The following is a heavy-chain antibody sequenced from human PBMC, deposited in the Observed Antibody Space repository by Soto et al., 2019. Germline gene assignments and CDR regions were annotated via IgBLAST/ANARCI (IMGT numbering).Heavy chain of an antibody. J-gene: IGHJ4*01. D-gene: IGHD3-10*02. V-gene: IGHV3-30*02. CDR2: MSYDGSDT. Sequence: GGSLRLSPVGYGFIFSNNGMHWARQTPGKGLEWVAFMSYDGSDTFYADSVKGRFTISRDNSKNTLFLHMSNLRAEDTAMYYCMIVRVADSAQDHWVHGTLVTVSS. CDR1: GFIFSNNG. CDR3: MIVRVADSAQDH.